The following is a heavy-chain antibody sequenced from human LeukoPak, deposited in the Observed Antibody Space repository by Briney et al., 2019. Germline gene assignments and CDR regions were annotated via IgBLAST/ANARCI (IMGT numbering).Heavy chain of an antibody. CDR2: IGTAGDT. J-gene: IGHJ4*02. V-gene: IGHV3-13*01. CDR3: AKDYYFDY. Sequence: GGSLRLSCAASGFTFSDYDMHWVRQATGKGLEWVSAIGTAGDTYYTGSVKGRFTISRENAKNTLYLQMNSLRAEDTAVYYCAKDYYFDYWGQGTLVTVSS. CDR1: GFTFSDYD.